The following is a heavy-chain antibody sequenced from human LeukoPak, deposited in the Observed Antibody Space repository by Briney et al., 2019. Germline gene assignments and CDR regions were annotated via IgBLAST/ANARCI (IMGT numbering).Heavy chain of an antibody. D-gene: IGHD3-22*01. CDR3: AREGYYDSSGYYVY. CDR1: GYSISSAYY. CDR2: IYHSGST. J-gene: IGHJ4*02. V-gene: IGHV4-38-2*02. Sequence: KASETLSLTCTVSGYSISSAYYWGWIRQPPGKGLEWIGSIYHSGSTYYNPSLKSRVTISVDTSKNQFSLKLSSVTAADTAVYYCAREGYYDSSGYYVYWGQGTLVTVSS.